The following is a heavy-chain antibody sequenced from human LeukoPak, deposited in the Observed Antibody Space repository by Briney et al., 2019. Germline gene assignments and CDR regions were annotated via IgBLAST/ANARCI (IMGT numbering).Heavy chain of an antibody. D-gene: IGHD1-26*01. V-gene: IGHV3-30-3*01. CDR1: GFTLSSYA. CDR3: ARDRVVGAFGFDY. CDR2: ISYDGSNK. Sequence: GGSLRLSCAASGFTLSSYAMHWVRQAPGKGLEWVAVISYDGSNKYYADSVKGRFTISRDNSKNTLYLQMNSLRAEDTAVYYCARDRVVGAFGFDYWGQGTLVTVSS. J-gene: IGHJ4*02.